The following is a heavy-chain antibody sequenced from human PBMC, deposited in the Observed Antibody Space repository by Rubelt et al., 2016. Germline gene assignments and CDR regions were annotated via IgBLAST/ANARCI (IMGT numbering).Heavy chain of an antibody. CDR2: IDPGDSDT. Sequence: EVQLVQSGAEVKKPGESLKISCQGTGYSSSTYWINWLRQMPGKGLEWMGVIDPGDSDTRYCPSVQGQVTISADKSTNTAYLQWGSLSASDTAMYYCARPHDGYNFGYFDYWGQGTLVTVSS. J-gene: IGHJ4*02. V-gene: IGHV5-51*01. CDR1: GYSSSTYW. D-gene: IGHD5-24*01. CDR3: ARPHDGYNFGYFDY.